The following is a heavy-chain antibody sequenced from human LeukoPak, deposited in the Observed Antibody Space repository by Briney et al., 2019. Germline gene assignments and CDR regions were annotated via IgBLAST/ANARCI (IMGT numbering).Heavy chain of an antibody. CDR3: ARGRGEGYCSGGSCYEDYYYYMDV. CDR1: GYTFTSYY. Sequence: ASVKVSCKASGYTFTSYYMHWVRQAPGQGLEWMGIINPSGGSTSYAQKFQGRVTMTRDTSTSTVYMELSSLRSEDTAVYYCARGRGEGYCSGGSCYEDYYYYMDVWGKGTTVTISS. V-gene: IGHV1-46*01. D-gene: IGHD2-15*01. CDR2: INPSGGST. J-gene: IGHJ6*03.